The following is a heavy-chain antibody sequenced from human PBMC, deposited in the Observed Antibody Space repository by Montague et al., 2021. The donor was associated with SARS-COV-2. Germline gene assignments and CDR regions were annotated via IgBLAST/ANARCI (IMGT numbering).Heavy chain of an antibody. J-gene: IGHJ3*02. D-gene: IGHD6-6*01. CDR1: GGSISSGGYY. V-gene: IGHV4-31*01. Sequence: TLSLTCTVSGGSISSGGYYWSWIRQHPGKGLEWIGYIYYSGSTYYNPSLKSPITISVDTSKNQFSLKLSSVTAADTALYYCAREYSSSGGAFDIWGPGTMVTVSS. CDR2: IYYSGST. CDR3: AREYSSSGGAFDI.